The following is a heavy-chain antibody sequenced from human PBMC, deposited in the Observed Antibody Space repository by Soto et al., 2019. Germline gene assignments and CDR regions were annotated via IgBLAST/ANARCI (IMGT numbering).Heavy chain of an antibody. J-gene: IGHJ3*02. CDR2: IWYDGSNK. D-gene: IGHD3-9*01. V-gene: IGHV3-33*01. CDR3: ARGQYDISTGYRAFDI. CDR1: GFTFSSYG. Sequence: GGSLRLSCAASGFTFSSYGMHWVRQAPGKGLEWVAVIWYDGSNKYYADSVKGRFTISRDNSKNTLYLQMNSLRADDTAVYYCARGQYDISTGYRAFDIWGQGTMVTVSS.